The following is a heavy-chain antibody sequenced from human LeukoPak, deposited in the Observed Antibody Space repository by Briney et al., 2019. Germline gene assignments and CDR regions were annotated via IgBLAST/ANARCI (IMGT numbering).Heavy chain of an antibody. D-gene: IGHD1-26*01. CDR3: ARGGRFVGAPDF. V-gene: IGHV1-2*02. Sequence: GASVKVSCKASGYTFTGYYMHWVRQAPGQGLEWMGWINPNSGGTNYAQKVQGRVTMTRDTSISTAYMELSRLRSDDTAVYYCARGGRFVGAPDFWGQGTLVTVSS. CDR2: INPNSGGT. CDR1: GYTFTGYY. J-gene: IGHJ4*02.